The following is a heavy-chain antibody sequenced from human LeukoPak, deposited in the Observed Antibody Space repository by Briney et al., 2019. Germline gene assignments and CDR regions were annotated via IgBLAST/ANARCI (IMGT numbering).Heavy chain of an antibody. Sequence: GGSLRLSCAGSGFAFNSYALHWVRQAPGKGLAWVSGISGLGDKQYYADSVKGRFTISRDNSKNIVYLDMSSLRVEETGIYFCVKDSSAWYFYFDSWGQGTPVTVSS. CDR2: ISGLGDKQ. V-gene: IGHV3-23*01. D-gene: IGHD6-13*01. CDR1: GFAFNSYA. J-gene: IGHJ4*01. CDR3: VKDSSAWYFYFDS.